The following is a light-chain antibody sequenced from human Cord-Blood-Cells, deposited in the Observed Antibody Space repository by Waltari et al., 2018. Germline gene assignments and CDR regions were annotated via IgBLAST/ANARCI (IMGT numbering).Light chain of an antibody. J-gene: IGLJ3*02. CDR3: AAWDDSLSGRV. Sequence: QSVLTQPPSASGTPGQRVTISCSGRSSNIGSNYVYWYQQLPGTAPKLLIYRNNHRPSGVPDRFAGSKSGSSASLAISGLRSEDEADYYCAAWDDSLSGRVFGGGTKLTVL. CDR2: RNN. CDR1: SSNIGSNY. V-gene: IGLV1-47*01.